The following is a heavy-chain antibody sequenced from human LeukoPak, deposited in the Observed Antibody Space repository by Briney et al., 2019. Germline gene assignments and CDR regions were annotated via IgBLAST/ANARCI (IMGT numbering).Heavy chain of an antibody. V-gene: IGHV3-30-3*02. D-gene: IGHD5-18*01. CDR1: GFTFSGYP. CDR3: AKDRRGYSYGGLFDY. J-gene: IGHJ4*02. Sequence: GGSLRLSCAASGFTFSGYPIHWVRQAPGKGLEWVAVISYDGSNKYYADSVKGRFTISRDNSKNTLYLQMNSLRAEDTAVYYCAKDRRGYSYGGLFDYWGQGTLVTVSS. CDR2: ISYDGSNK.